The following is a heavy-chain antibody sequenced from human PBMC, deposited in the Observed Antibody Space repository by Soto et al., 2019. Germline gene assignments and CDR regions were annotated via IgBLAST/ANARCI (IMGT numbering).Heavy chain of an antibody. CDR1: GYTFTSYD. Sequence: GASVKVSCKASGYTFTSYDINWVRQATGQGLEWMGWMNPNSGNTGYAQKFQGRVTMTRNTSISTAYMELSSLRSEDTAVFYCARATVTTYYYYYYMDVWGKGTTVTVSS. D-gene: IGHD4-17*01. V-gene: IGHV1-8*01. CDR3: ARATVTTYYYYYYMDV. J-gene: IGHJ6*03. CDR2: MNPNSGNT.